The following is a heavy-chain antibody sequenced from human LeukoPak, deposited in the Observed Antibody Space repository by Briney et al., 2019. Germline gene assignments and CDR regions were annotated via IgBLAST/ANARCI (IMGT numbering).Heavy chain of an antibody. D-gene: IGHD2-15*01. CDR2: INGSSSYI. Sequence: GGSLRLSCAASGFTFDDYFMHWVRQAPGKGLEWVSSINGSSSYIYYADSVKGRFTVSRDNAKNSLYLQMNSLRAEDTAVYYCARDSEAYCSGGSCSMFDYWGQGTLVTVSS. CDR1: GFTFDDYF. J-gene: IGHJ4*02. CDR3: ARDSEAYCSGGSCSMFDY. V-gene: IGHV3-21*01.